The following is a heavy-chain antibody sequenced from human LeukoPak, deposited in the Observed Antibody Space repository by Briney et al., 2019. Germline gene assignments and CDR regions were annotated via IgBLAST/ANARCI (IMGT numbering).Heavy chain of an antibody. D-gene: IGHD5-24*01. V-gene: IGHV3-30*18. CDR2: ISYDGSNK. J-gene: IGHJ4*02. Sequence: GRSLRLSCAASGFTFSSYGMHWVRQAPGKGLEWVAVISYDGSNKYYADSVKGRFTISRDNSKNTLYLQMNSLRAEDTAVYYCAKNYRRDGYNSDYWGQGTLVTVSS. CDR3: AKNYRRDGYNSDY. CDR1: GFTFSSYG.